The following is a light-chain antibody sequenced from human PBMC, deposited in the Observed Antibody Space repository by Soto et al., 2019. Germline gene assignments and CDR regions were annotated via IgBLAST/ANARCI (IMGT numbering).Light chain of an antibody. V-gene: IGKV3-11*01. Sequence: EIVLTQSPATLSLSPGERATLSCRASQSVTRYLAWYQQKPGQAPRLLIYDASNRATGIPARFRGSGSGTDFTLSISSLEPEDFAIYYCQQRSNWPQDTFGQGTKLEIK. J-gene: IGKJ2*01. CDR2: DAS. CDR1: QSVTRY. CDR3: QQRSNWPQDT.